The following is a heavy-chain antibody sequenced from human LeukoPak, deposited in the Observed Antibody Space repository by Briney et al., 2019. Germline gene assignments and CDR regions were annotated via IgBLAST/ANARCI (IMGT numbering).Heavy chain of an antibody. J-gene: IGHJ6*02. CDR1: GYTFTSYG. CDR2: ISAYNGNT. D-gene: IGHD2-2*01. V-gene: IGHV1-18*01. CDR3: VRFVVEYYYYGMDV. Sequence: ASVKVSCKASGYTFTSYGISWVRQAPGQGLEWMGWISAYNGNTNYAQKLQGRVTMTTDTSTSTACMELRSLRSDDTAVYYCVRFVVEYYYYGMDVWGQGTTVTVSS.